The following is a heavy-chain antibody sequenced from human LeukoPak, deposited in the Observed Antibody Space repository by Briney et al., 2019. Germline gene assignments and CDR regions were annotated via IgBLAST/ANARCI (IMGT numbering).Heavy chain of an antibody. Sequence: SETLSLTCTVSGYSISSGYYWGWIRQPPGKGLEWIGSIYYSGSTYYNPSLKSRVTISVDTSKNQFSLKLSSVTAADTAVYYCASRTLVGAGDDYWGQGTLVTVSS. CDR1: GYSISSGYY. V-gene: IGHV4-38-2*02. J-gene: IGHJ4*02. D-gene: IGHD1-26*01. CDR3: ASRTLVGAGDDY. CDR2: IYYSGST.